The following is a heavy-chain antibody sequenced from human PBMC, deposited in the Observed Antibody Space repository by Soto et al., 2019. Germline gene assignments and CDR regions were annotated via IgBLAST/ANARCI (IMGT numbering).Heavy chain of an antibody. CDR2: IWYDGSNK. V-gene: IGHV3-33*01. CDR1: GFTFSSYG. CDR3: ARDLYYYDSSGYYPRASGMDV. J-gene: IGHJ6*02. D-gene: IGHD3-22*01. Sequence: QVQLVESGGGVVQPGRSLRLSCAASGFTFSSYGMHWVRQAPGKGLEWVAVIWYDGSNKYYADSVKGRFTISRDHSKNTLYLQMNSRRAEDTAVYYCARDLYYYDSSGYYPRASGMDVWGQGTTVTVSS.